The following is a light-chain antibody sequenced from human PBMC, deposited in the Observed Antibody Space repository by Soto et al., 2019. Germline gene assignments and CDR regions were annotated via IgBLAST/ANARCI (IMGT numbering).Light chain of an antibody. Sequence: QSAPTQPASVSGSPGQSITISCTGTSSDIGAYNHVSWYQQHPGKVPKLMISEVSDRPSGVSNRFSGSKSGNTASLTISGLQAEDEADYYCSSYRSSNAWVFGGGTQLTVL. J-gene: IGLJ7*01. CDR1: SSDIGAYNH. CDR3: SSYRSSNAWV. V-gene: IGLV2-14*01. CDR2: EVS.